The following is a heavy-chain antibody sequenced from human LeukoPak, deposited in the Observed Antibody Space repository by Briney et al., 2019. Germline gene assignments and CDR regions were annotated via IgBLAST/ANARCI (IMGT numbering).Heavy chain of an antibody. J-gene: IGHJ4*02. Sequence: PGGSLRLSCAASGFTFSSYAMSWVRQAPGKGLEWVSAMSGSDAGTYYADSVKGRFTISRDNAKNSLYLQMNSLRAEDTAVYYCAKGRDGFDYWGQGTLVTVSS. CDR1: GFTFSSYA. D-gene: IGHD5-24*01. V-gene: IGHV3-23*01. CDR2: MSGSDAGT. CDR3: AKGRDGFDY.